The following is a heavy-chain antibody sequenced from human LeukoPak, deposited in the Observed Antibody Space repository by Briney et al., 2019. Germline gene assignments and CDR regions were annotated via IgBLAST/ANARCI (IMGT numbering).Heavy chain of an antibody. CDR3: AGDAGYCSDGVCSRTRFGS. CDR1: GFTVGGNY. CDR2: IYSCGTT. V-gene: IGHV3-66*01. D-gene: IGHD2-15*01. Sequence: PGGALRLSCVLSGFTVGGNYMRWVRQAPGRGLEGGSTIYSCGTTYYADAVTGRCIVSRDNSKETLFLQMKSLRVEDTAIDYCAGDAGYCSDGVCSRTRFGSWGQGALVPVSS. J-gene: IGHJ1*01.